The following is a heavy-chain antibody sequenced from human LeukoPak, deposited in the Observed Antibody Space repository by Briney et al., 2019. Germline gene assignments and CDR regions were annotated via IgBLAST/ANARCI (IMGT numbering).Heavy chain of an antibody. CDR3: ARDRGRYSGKEIDY. CDR1: GFTFSSYG. Sequence: PGRSLRLSCAASGFTFSSYGMHWVRQAPGKGLEWVAVISYDGSNKYYADSVKGRFTISRDNAKNSLYLQMNSLRAEDTAVYYCARDRGRYSGKEIDYWGQGTLVTVSS. CDR2: ISYDGSNK. J-gene: IGHJ4*02. D-gene: IGHD1-26*01. V-gene: IGHV3-30*03.